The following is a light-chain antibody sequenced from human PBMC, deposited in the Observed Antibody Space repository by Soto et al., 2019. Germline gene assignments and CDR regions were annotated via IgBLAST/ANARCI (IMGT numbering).Light chain of an antibody. CDR2: GNT. CDR3: QSYDSSLSGWV. V-gene: IGLV1-40*01. Sequence: QLVLTQPPSVSGAPGQRVTISCTGSSSNIGAGYHVHWYQQFPGMAPKLLIFGNTNRPSGVPDRFSGSRSGTSASLAITGLQAEDDADYYCQSYDSSLSGWVFGGGTKLTVL. CDR1: SSNIGAGYH. J-gene: IGLJ2*01.